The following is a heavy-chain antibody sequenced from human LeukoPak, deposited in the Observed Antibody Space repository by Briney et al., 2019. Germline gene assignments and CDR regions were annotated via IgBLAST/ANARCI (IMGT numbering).Heavy chain of an antibody. J-gene: IGHJ4*02. CDR1: GFTFSNYA. Sequence: PGGSLRLSCAASGFTFSNYAMTWVRQAPGKGLEWVSAMSGSGGSTFYADSVKGRFTISRDNSKNTLYLQMNSLRSEDTAVYYCAKDDILPYYDILTGYADYWGQGTLVTVSS. CDR2: MSGSGGST. D-gene: IGHD3-9*01. V-gene: IGHV3-23*01. CDR3: AKDDILPYYDILTGYADY.